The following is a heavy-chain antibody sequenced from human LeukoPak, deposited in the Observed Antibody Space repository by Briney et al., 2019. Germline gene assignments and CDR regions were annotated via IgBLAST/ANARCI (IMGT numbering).Heavy chain of an antibody. CDR1: GFTFDDYA. Sequence: GRSLRLSCAASGFTFDDYAMHWVRQAPGKGLEWVSGICWNSGSIGYADSVKGRFTIARDNAKNSLYLQMNSLRAEDTALYDCEKDSRSSWFNWFDPWGQGTLVTVSS. V-gene: IGHV3-9*01. D-gene: IGHD6-13*01. CDR2: ICWNSGSI. CDR3: EKDSRSSWFNWFDP. J-gene: IGHJ5*02.